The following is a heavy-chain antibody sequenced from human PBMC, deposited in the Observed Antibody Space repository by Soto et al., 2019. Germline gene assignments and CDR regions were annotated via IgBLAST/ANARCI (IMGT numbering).Heavy chain of an antibody. CDR3: AKYGRWLVHFYYYGMDV. V-gene: IGHV3-23*01. CDR1: GFTFSSYA. CDR2: ISGSGGST. D-gene: IGHD6-19*01. Sequence: EVQLLESGGGLVQPGGSLRLSCAASGFTFSSYAMSWVRQAPGKGLEWVSAISGSGGSTYYADSVKGRFTISRDNSKNTLYLQMNGLRAEDTAVYYCAKYGRWLVHFYYYGMDVWGQGTTVTVSS. J-gene: IGHJ6*02.